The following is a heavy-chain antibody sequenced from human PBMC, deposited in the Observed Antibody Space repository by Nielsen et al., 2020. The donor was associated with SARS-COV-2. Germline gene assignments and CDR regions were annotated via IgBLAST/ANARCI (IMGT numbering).Heavy chain of an antibody. V-gene: IGHV3-30*03. J-gene: IGHJ6*02. CDR1: GFHFSNYG. CDR2: ISYDGSNK. Sequence: GESLKISCATSGFHFSNYGMHWVRQAPGKGLEWVAVISYDGSNKYYADSVKGRFTISRDNSKNTLYLQMNSLRAEDTAVYYCARDRYDYGDYADYYYYGMDVWGQGTTVTVSS. CDR3: ARDRYDYGDYADYYYYGMDV. D-gene: IGHD4-17*01.